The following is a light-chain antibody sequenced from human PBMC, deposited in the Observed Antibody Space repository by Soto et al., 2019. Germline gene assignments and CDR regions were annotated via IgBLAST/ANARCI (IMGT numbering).Light chain of an antibody. Sequence: DIQMTQSPSTLSASVGDRVTITCRASQTVVNLAWYQQKPGKVPKLLIFQASTLETGVPSRFSGSGAGTEFPLSITSLQPDDFATYYGQHYDVYPYTFGQGTKLEIK. CDR1: QTVVNL. J-gene: IGKJ2*01. V-gene: IGKV1-5*01. CDR2: QAS. CDR3: QHYDVYPYT.